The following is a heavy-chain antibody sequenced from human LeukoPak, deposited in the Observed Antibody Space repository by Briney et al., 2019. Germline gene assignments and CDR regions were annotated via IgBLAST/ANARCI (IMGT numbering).Heavy chain of an antibody. V-gene: IGHV3-21*01. CDR2: ISSSSSYI. Sequence: GGSLRLSCAASGFTVSSNYMNWARQAPGKGLEWVSSISSSSSYIYYADSVKGRFTISRDNSKNTLYLQMDSLRVEDTAVYYCAKELAPYYQLHQDWGQGTLVTVSS. CDR3: AKELAPYYQLHQD. D-gene: IGHD2-2*01. CDR1: GFTVSSNY. J-gene: IGHJ4*02.